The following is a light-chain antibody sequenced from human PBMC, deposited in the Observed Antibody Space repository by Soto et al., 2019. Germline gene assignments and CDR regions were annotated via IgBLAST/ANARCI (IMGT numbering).Light chain of an antibody. CDR2: GAS. J-gene: IGKJ1*01. Sequence: EIVMTQSPATLSVSPGERATLSCRASQSVSNNLAWYQQKPGQAPRLLIYGASIRATGIPARFSGSGSGTEFTLTISSLQSEDFAVYYCQQYNNWPRTFGQGTKVEIK. CDR1: QSVSNN. V-gene: IGKV3D-15*01. CDR3: QQYNNWPRT.